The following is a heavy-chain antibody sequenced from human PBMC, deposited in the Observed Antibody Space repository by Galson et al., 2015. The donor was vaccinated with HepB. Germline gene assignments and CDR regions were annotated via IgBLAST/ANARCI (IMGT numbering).Heavy chain of an antibody. J-gene: IGHJ6*02. CDR1: GFRFTSYV. CDR2: INTNTGNP. CDR3: AERGAVGTTQADYSYYGLDV. D-gene: IGHD1-26*01. Sequence: SVKVSCKASGFRFTSYVINWVRQAPGQGLEWMGWINTNTGNPTYAQGFTGRYVFSLDTSVNTAYLHISSLKAEDTAVYYCAERGAVGTTQADYSYYGLDVWGQGTTVTVSS. V-gene: IGHV7-4-1*02.